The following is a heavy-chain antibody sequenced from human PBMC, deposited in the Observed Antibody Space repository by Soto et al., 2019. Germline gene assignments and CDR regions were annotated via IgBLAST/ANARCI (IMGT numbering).Heavy chain of an antibody. CDR1: GFTFSSYA. D-gene: IGHD2-21*02. CDR3: AKDSCGGDCYSEYFQH. V-gene: IGHV3-23*01. CDR2: ISGSGGST. J-gene: IGHJ1*01. Sequence: GGSLRLSCAASGFTFSSYAMSWVRQAPGKGLEWVSAISGSGGSTYYADSVKGRFTISRDNSKNTLYLQMNSLRAEDTAVYYCAKDSCGGDCYSEYFQHWGQGTLVTVSS.